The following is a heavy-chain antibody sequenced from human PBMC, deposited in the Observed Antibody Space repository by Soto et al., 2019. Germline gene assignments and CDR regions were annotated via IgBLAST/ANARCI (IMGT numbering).Heavy chain of an antibody. CDR2: IIPILGIA. CDR1: GGTFSSYT. V-gene: IGHV1-69*04. D-gene: IGHD2-15*01. J-gene: IGHJ6*03. Sequence: ASVKVSCKASGGTFSSYTISWVRQAPGQGLEWMGRIIPILGIANYAQKFQGRVTITADKSTSTAYMELSSLRSEDTAVYYCARDGVCSGGSCYPGDYYYYMDVWGKGTTVTVSS. CDR3: ARDGVCSGGSCYPGDYYYYMDV.